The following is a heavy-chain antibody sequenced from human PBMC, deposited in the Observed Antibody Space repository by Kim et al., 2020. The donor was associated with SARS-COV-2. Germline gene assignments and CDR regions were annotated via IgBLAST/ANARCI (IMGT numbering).Heavy chain of an antibody. D-gene: IGHD6-13*01. J-gene: IGHJ6*02. CDR2: INPSGGST. CDR1: GYTFTSYY. CDR3: IAAAGRGFYGMDV. V-gene: IGHV1-46*01. Sequence: ASVKVSCKASGYTFTSYYMHWVRQAPGQGLEWMGIINPSGGSTSYAQKFQGRVTMTRDTSTSTVYMELSSLRSEDTAVYYCIAAAGRGFYGMDVWGQGTTVTVSS.